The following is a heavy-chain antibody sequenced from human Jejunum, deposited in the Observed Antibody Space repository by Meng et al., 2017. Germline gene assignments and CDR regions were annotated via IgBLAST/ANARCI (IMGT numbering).Heavy chain of an antibody. D-gene: IGHD3-9*01. CDR1: GGSFSGYY. CDR2: INHSGST. Sequence: QVQLQQWGAGLLKPSETLSLTCAVYGGSFSGYYWSWIRQPPGKGLEWIGEINHSGSTTYSPSLKSRVTISGDTSKNQFSLKLTSVTAADTAVYVCARGTNGDDRLRYWGQGALVTVSS. CDR3: ARGTNGDDRLRY. J-gene: IGHJ4*02. V-gene: IGHV4-34*01.